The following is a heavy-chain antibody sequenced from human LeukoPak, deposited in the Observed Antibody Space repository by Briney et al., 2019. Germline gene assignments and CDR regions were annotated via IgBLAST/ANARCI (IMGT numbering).Heavy chain of an antibody. CDR2: ISWNSGTK. V-gene: IGHV3-9*01. CDR3: VRGAFHAGSGNYYDY. Sequence: GGSLRLSCAASGFTFDDYAMHWVRQAPGKGLEWVSGISWNSGTKGYADSVKGRFTISRGNAENTLYLQMNSLRVEDTAVYYCVRGAFHAGSGNYYDYWGQGTLVTVSS. CDR1: GFTFDDYA. J-gene: IGHJ4*02. D-gene: IGHD3-22*01.